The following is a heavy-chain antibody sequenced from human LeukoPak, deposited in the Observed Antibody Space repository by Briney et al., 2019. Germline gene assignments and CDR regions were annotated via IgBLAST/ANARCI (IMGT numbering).Heavy chain of an antibody. CDR2: XXYDGSNK. J-gene: IGHJ4*02. CDR3: AKGEYYYDSSGPSGY. D-gene: IGHD3-22*01. CDR1: GFTFSSYG. Sequence: GRSLRLSCAASGFTFSSYGMHWVRQAPGKGLXXXXXXXYDGSNKYYADSVKGRFTISRDNSKNTLYLQMNSLRAEDTDVYYCAKGEYYYDSSGPSGYWGQGTLVTVSS. V-gene: IGHV3-30*18.